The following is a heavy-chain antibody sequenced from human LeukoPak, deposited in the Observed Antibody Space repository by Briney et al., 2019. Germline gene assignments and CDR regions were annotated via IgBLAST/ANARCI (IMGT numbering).Heavy chain of an antibody. J-gene: IGHJ4*02. D-gene: IGHD3-22*01. CDR3: AKGLPLLNYYDSSGYDYFDY. Sequence: GGSLRLSCAASGFTFSSYGMHWVHQAPGKGLEWVAVISYDGSNKYYADSVKGRFTISRDNSKNTLYLQMNSLRAEDTAVYYCAKGLPLLNYYDSSGYDYFDYWGQGTLVTVSS. V-gene: IGHV3-30*18. CDR2: ISYDGSNK. CDR1: GFTFSSYG.